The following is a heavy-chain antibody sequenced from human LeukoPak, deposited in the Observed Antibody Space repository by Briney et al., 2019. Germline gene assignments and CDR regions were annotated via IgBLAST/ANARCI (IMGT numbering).Heavy chain of an antibody. CDR1: DGSISSYY. D-gene: IGHD3-16*01. J-gene: IGHJ4*02. CDR3: ARDRGGDFDY. CDR2: IYYSGST. V-gene: IGHV4-59*01. Sequence: SETLSLTCTVSDGSISSYYWSWIRQPPGKGLEWIGYIYYSGSTNYNPSLKSRVTISVDTSKNQFSLKLSSVTAADTAVYYCARDRGGDFDYWGQGTLVTVSS.